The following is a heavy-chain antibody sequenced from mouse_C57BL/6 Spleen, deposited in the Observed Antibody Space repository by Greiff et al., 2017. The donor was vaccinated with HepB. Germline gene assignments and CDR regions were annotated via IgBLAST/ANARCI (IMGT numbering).Heavy chain of an antibody. V-gene: IGHV1-9*01. J-gene: IGHJ3*01. Sequence: QVHVKQSGAELMNPGASVELSCKATGYTFTGFWIEWIKQRPGHGLEWIGEILPGSGNTNYNEKFKGKATFTADTSSNTVYMQLSSLTTEDSAIFYCARDLGFPYWGQGTLVTVSA. CDR2: ILPGSGNT. CDR3: ARDLGFPY. CDR1: GYTFTGFW. D-gene: IGHD4-1*01.